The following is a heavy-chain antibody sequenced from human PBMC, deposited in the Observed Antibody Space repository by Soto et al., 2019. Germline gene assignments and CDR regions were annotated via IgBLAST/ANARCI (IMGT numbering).Heavy chain of an antibody. Sequence: QVQLVESGGGVVQPGRSLRLSCAASGFTFSSYGMQWVRQAPGKGLEWVAVISDDGSNKYYADSVKGRFTISRDNSKNTLYLQMNSLRAEDTDVYYCANYCRSTSCFSGGLEHWGQGTLVTVSS. V-gene: IGHV3-30*18. D-gene: IGHD2-2*01. CDR2: ISDDGSNK. CDR1: GFTFSSYG. J-gene: IGHJ5*02. CDR3: ANYCRSTSCFSGGLEH.